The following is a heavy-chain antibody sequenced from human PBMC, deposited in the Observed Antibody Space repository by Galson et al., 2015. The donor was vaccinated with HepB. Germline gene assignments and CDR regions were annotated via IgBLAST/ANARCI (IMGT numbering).Heavy chain of an antibody. CDR3: AKGSSIAVAGNFIPRTYYFDY. CDR1: GFTFSSYA. D-gene: IGHD6-19*01. V-gene: IGHV3-23*01. J-gene: IGHJ4*02. CDR2: ISGSGGST. Sequence: SLRLSCAASGFTFSSYAMSWVRQAPGKGLEWVSAISGSGGSTYYADSVKGRFTISRDNSKNTLYLQMNSLRAEDTAVYYCAKGSSIAVAGNFIPRTYYFDYWGQGTLVTVSS.